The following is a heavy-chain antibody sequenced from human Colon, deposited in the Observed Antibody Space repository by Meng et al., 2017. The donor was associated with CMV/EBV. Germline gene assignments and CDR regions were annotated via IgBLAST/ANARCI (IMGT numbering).Heavy chain of an antibody. CDR3: AKEFVLGTHLDH. J-gene: IGHJ4*02. D-gene: IGHD2-21*02. Sequence: GESLKISCSASGFTFNTFGMHWVRQAPGKGLEWVAFIRYDGTKADYADSVTGRFTISRDNAKSSLHLQMTILRPEASAFYFCAKEFVLGTHLDHWGQGTLVTVSS. CDR1: GFTFNTFG. CDR2: IRYDGTKA. V-gene: IGHV3-30*02.